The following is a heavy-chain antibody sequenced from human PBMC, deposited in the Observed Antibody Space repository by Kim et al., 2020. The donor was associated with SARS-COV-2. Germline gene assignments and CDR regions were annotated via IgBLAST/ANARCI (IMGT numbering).Heavy chain of an antibody. CDR1: GGSFSGYY. D-gene: IGHD2-2*01. J-gene: IGHJ6*02. CDR3: ARGQSYCSSTSCYRNYYYYYGMDV. V-gene: IGHV4-34*01. CDR2: INHSGST. Sequence: SETLSLTCAVYGGSFSGYYWSWIRQPPGKGLEWIGEINHSGSTNYNPSLKSRVTISVDTSKNQFSLKLSSVTAADTAVYYCARGQSYCSSTSCYRNYYYYYGMDVWGQGTTVTVSS.